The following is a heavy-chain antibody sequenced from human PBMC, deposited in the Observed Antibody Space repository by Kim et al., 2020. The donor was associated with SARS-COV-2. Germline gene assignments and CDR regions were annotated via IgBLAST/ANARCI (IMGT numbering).Heavy chain of an antibody. Sequence: GGSLRLSCAASGFTFSSYGIHWVRQAPGKGLELVAVISHDGSNKYFVDSVRGRFTISRDNSKNTLYLQMNSLRAEDTAIYYCANLGITHDMDVWGQGTTVTVSS. J-gene: IGHJ6*02. CDR1: GFTFSSYG. CDR3: ANLGITHDMDV. CDR2: ISHDGSNK. V-gene: IGHV3-30*18. D-gene: IGHD1-20*01.